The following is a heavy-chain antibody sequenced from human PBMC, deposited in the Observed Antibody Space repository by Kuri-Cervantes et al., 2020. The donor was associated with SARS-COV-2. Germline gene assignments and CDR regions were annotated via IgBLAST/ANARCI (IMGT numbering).Heavy chain of an antibody. Sequence: SVKVSCKASGTAFSSFAINWVRQAPGQGLEWMGGTIPIFGSPIYAQKFQGRLSITADESTSSVHMELSSLSSQDTAIYYCASRMGDPTSYTWYKWFDPWGQGTLVTVSS. CDR2: TIPIFGSP. V-gene: IGHV1-69*13. CDR1: GTAFSSFA. D-gene: IGHD3-16*01. J-gene: IGHJ5*02. CDR3: ASRMGDPTSYTWYKWFDP.